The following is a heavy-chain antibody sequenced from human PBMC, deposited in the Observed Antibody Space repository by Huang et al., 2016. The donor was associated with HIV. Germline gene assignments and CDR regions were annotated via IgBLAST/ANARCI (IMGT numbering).Heavy chain of an antibody. D-gene: IGHD2-21*02. CDR3: ATDLGGYSFDY. J-gene: IGHJ4*02. V-gene: IGHV3-30*02. Sequence: QEQLVESGGGVVQPGGSLRLSCATSGFSFSHYGMHWVRQAPGKGLGWVAFIRFDGGNKHYADSAKGRFTISRDNSKKMVFLEMNSLRGDDTAFYYCATDLGGYSFDYWGQGALVSVSS. CDR1: GFSFSHYG. CDR2: IRFDGGNK.